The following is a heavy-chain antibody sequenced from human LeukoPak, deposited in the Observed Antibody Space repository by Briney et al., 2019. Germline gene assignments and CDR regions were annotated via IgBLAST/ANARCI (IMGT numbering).Heavy chain of an antibody. CDR3: AKDMGDSSGYYLGN. Sequence: PGGSLGLSCAASGFTFADYAMNWVRQAPGKGLEWVSLINGDGGSTYYADSVKGRFTISRDNSKNSLYLQMNSLRAEDTALYYCAKDMGDSSGYYLGNWGQGTLVTVSS. CDR2: INGDGGST. CDR1: GFTFADYA. D-gene: IGHD3-22*01. V-gene: IGHV3-43*02. J-gene: IGHJ4*02.